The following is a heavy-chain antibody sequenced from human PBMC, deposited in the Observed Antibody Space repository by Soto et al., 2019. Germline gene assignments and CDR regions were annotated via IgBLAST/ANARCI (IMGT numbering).Heavy chain of an antibody. J-gene: IGHJ5*02. V-gene: IGHV3-30*03. CDR2: TTYDGGIK. D-gene: IGHD3-10*01. CDR1: GFSFSSYG. Sequence: QGQLVESGGGVVQPGRSLRLSCEASGFSFSSYGMQWVRQAPGKGLEWVAATTYDGGIKHYEDSVKGRFTISRDNAKNTLWLQMNRLRVEDTAVYYCVDGGEIGRPPLDTWGQGTLVIVSS. CDR3: VDGGEIGRPPLDT.